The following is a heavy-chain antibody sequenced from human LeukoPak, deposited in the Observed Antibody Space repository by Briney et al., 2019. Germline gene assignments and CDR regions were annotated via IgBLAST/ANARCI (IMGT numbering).Heavy chain of an antibody. Sequence: GGSLRLSCAASGFTFDDYAMHWVRQAPGKGLEWVSGISWNSGSIGYVGSVKGRFTISRDNAKSSLYLQMNSLRPEDTALYYCAKDVDYTTFGGSVAFDSWGQGTLVTVSS. D-gene: IGHD3-16*01. CDR1: GFTFDDYA. J-gene: IGHJ4*02. CDR2: ISWNSGSI. V-gene: IGHV3-9*01. CDR3: AKDVDYTTFGGSVAFDS.